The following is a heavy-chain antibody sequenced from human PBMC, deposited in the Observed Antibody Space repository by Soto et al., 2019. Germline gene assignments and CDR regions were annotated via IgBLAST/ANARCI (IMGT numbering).Heavy chain of an antibody. CDR2: ISWNSGNI. J-gene: IGHJ4*02. D-gene: IGHD4-17*01. CDR3: AKVSSTTVFSFNDY. V-gene: IGHV3-9*01. Sequence: EVQLVESGGGLVQPGRSLRLSCAASGFIFDEYAMHWVRQAPGKGLEWVSSISWNSGNIGYADSVKGRFTISRDNAKSSLYLQMNSVRGEDTAFYYSAKVSSTTVFSFNDYWRQGTQYNVSS. CDR1: GFIFDEYA.